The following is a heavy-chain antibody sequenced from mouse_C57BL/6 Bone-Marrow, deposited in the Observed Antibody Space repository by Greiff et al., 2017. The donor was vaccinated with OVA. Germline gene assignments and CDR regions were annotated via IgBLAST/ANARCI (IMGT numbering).Heavy chain of an antibody. J-gene: IGHJ3*01. CDR3: ARDYYGYRFAY. V-gene: IGHV1-81*01. D-gene: IGHD2-2*01. CDR1: GYTFTSYG. Sequence: VKLMESGAELARPGASVKLSCKASGYTFTSYGISWVKQRTGQGLEWIGEIYPRSGNTYYNEKVKGKATLTADKSSSTAYMELRSLTSEDSAVYFCARDYYGYRFAYWGQGTLVTVSA. CDR2: IYPRSGNT.